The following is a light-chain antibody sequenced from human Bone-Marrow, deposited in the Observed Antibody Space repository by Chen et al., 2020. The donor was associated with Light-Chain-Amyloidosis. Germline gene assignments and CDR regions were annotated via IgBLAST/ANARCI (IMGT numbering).Light chain of an antibody. CDR1: QSLLHSNGYNY. CDR2: LGS. CDR3: MQALQTHPFT. Sequence: DIVMTQSPLSLLVTPGEPASISCRSSQSLLHSNGYNYLDWYLQKPGQSPQLLIYLGSNRASGVPDRFSGSGSGTDFTLKISRVEAEDVGVYYCMQALQTHPFTFGGGTKVEIK. V-gene: IGKV2-28*01. J-gene: IGKJ4*01.